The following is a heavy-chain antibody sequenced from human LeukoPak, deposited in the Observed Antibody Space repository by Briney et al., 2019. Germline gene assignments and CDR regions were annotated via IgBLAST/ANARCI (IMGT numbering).Heavy chain of an antibody. Sequence: GGSLRLSCAASGFTFSCYAMSWVRQVPGWGPEWVSAISGSGGNTFHAASVKGRFTISRDNSKNTLYLQMNSLRAEETAVYSCARGRALSGEFPDSFDYWGQGTLVTVSS. CDR2: ISGSGGNT. J-gene: IGHJ4*02. V-gene: IGHV3-23*01. D-gene: IGHD7-27*01. CDR1: GFTFSCYA. CDR3: ARGRALSGEFPDSFDY.